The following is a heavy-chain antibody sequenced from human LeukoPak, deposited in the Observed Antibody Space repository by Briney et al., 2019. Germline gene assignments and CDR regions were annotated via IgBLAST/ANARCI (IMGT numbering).Heavy chain of an antibody. CDR2: INHSGST. V-gene: IGHV4-34*01. J-gene: IGHJ5*02. Sequence: PSETLSLTCAVYGGSFSGYYWSWIRQSPGKGLEWIREINHSGSTNYNPSLKSRVTISVDTSKNQFSLKLSSVTAADTAVYYCARAYYDFWSGYSGGSKEGWFDPWGQGTLVTVSS. D-gene: IGHD3-3*01. CDR3: ARAYYDFWSGYSGGSKEGWFDP. CDR1: GGSFSGYY.